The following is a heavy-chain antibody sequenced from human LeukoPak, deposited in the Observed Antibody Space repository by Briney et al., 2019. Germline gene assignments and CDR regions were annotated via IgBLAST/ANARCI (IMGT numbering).Heavy chain of an antibody. CDR2: ISSSSSYI. V-gene: IGHV3-21*01. CDR3: ASYPPGYCSGGSCPTGG. Sequence: GGSLRLSCAASGFTFSSYSMNWVRQAPGKGLEWVSSISSSSSYIYYADSVKGRFTVSRDNAKNSLYLQMNSLRAEDTAVYYCASYPPGYCSGGSCPTGGWGQGTLVTVSS. D-gene: IGHD2-15*01. J-gene: IGHJ4*02. CDR1: GFTFSSYS.